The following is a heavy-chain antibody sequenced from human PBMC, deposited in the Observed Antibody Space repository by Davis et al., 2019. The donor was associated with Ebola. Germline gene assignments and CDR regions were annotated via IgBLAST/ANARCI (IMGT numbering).Heavy chain of an antibody. CDR1: GGTFSSYA. V-gene: IGHV1-8*02. CDR2: MNPNSGNT. CDR3: ARGSDGSSDL. Sequence: ASVKVSCKASGGTFSSYAISWVRQAPGQGLEWMGWMNPNSGNTGYAQKFQGRITMTRNTFMRTAYMELNGLTSEDTAVYYCARGSDGSSDLWGQGTLVTVSS. J-gene: IGHJ4*02. D-gene: IGHD6-6*01.